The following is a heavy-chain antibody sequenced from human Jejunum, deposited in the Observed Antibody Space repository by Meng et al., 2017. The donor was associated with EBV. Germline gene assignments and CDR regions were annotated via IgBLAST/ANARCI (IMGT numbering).Heavy chain of an antibody. Sequence: QVQLQESGPGLVQPSGTLSLTCTVSGGSINSNNWWHWVRQAPGKGLEWIGEIDHSGSTHYNPSLKSRVTISLGTSMNQFSLELTSPTAADTAVYYCARDSQYLARGYFDYWGQGALVTVSS. J-gene: IGHJ4*02. CDR1: GGSINSNNW. D-gene: IGHD2/OR15-2a*01. V-gene: IGHV4-4*02. CDR2: IDHSGST. CDR3: ARDSQYLARGYFDY.